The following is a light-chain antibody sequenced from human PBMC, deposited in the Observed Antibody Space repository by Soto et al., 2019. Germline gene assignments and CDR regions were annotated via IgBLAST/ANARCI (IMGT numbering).Light chain of an antibody. CDR2: GAS. V-gene: IGKV3-15*01. CDR1: QSVSSK. Sequence: IVMTQSPATLSVSHGEEATLSCGASQSVSSKLAWYQQKPGQAPRLLIYGASTRATGIPARFSGSGSGTEFTLIISSLQSEDSAVYYCQQYNSWLWTFGQGTKVDIK. J-gene: IGKJ1*01. CDR3: QQYNSWLWT.